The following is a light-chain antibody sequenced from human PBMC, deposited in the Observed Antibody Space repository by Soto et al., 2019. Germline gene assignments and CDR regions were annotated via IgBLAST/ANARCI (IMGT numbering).Light chain of an antibody. CDR1: QGIGSS. CDR3: QKYDRVPGT. J-gene: IGKJ1*01. V-gene: IGKV1-27*01. Sequence: DIQMTQSPSSLSESVGDRVTITCRASQGIGSSLAWYQQKPGRVPKLLIYATSALQSGVPSRFSGGGSGTDFTLTIDSLQPEDIATYYCQKYDRVPGTFGQGTKVEVK. CDR2: ATS.